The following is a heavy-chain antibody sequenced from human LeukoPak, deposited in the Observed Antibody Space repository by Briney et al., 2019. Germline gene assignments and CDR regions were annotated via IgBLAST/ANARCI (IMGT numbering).Heavy chain of an antibody. CDR2: ISSSSYYT. CDR3: ARVHPGSGSQYLDY. V-gene: IGHV3-11*06. D-gene: IGHD3-10*01. Sequence: GGSLRLSCAASGFTFSDYDMSWIRQAPGKGLEWVSYISSSSYYTSYADSVKGRFTISRDNAKNSLYLQMNSLRAEDTAVYYCARVHPGSGSQYLDYWGQGTLVTVSS. CDR1: GFTFSDYD. J-gene: IGHJ4*02.